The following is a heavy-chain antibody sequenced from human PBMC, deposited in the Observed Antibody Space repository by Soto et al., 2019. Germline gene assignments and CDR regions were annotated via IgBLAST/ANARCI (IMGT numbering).Heavy chain of an antibody. CDR2: IYYSGST. CDR3: AGDYCNNGVCYNGY. J-gene: IGHJ4*02. CDR1: GGSVSSGSYY. V-gene: IGHV4-61*01. D-gene: IGHD2-8*01. Sequence: SETLSLTCTVSGGSVSSGSYYWSWIRQPPGKGLEWIGYIYYSGSTNYNPSLKSRVTISVDTSKNQFSLKLSSVTAADTAVYYCAGDYCNNGVCYNGYWGQGTRVSVAS.